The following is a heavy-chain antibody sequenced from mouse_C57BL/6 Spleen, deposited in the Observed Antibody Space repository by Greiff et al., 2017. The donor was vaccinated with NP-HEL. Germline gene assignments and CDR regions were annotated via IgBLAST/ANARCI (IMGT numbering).Heavy chain of an antibody. CDR3: ARDGDYDEPFAY. CDR2: ISNLAYSI. J-gene: IGHJ3*01. CDR1: GFTFSDYG. Sequence: DVMLVESGGGLVQPGGSLKLSCAASGFTFSDYGMAWVRQAPRKGPEWVAFISNLAYSIYYADTVTGRFTISRENAKNTLYLEMSSLRSEDTAMYYCARDGDYDEPFAYWGQGTLVTVSA. D-gene: IGHD2-4*01. V-gene: IGHV5-15*01.